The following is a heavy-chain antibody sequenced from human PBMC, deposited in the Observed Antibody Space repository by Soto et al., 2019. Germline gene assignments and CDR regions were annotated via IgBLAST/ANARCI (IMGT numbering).Heavy chain of an antibody. CDR1: GGYISSGGYY. V-gene: IGHV4-31*03. CDR2: IYYSGST. Sequence: PSETLSLTCTVSGGYISSGGYYWSWIRQHPGKGLEWIGYIYYSGSTYYNPSLKSRVTISVDTSKNQFSLKLSSVTAADTAVYYWARDGLQIPRGTPNSSSVWAVWGKGTTVPVSS. D-gene: IGHD3-16*01. J-gene: IGHJ6*04. CDR3: ARDGLQIPRGTPNSSSVWAV.